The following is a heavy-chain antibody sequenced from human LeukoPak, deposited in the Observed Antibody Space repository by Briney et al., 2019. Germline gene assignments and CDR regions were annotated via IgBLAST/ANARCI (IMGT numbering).Heavy chain of an antibody. J-gene: IGHJ4*02. D-gene: IGHD3-22*01. CDR2: ISGSGGST. Sequence: PGGSLRLSCAASGFTFSSYAMSWVRQAPGKGLEWVSAISGSGGSTYYADSVKGRFTISRDNSKNTLYLQMNSLRAEDTAVYYCAKDGSPSGYYYFLFDYWGQGTLVTVSS. CDR1: GFTFSSYA. CDR3: AKDGSPSGYYYFLFDY. V-gene: IGHV3-23*01.